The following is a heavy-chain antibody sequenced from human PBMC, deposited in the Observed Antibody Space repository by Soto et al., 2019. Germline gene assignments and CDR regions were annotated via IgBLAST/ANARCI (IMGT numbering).Heavy chain of an antibody. V-gene: IGHV3-48*01. D-gene: IGHD3-3*01. CDR1: GFRFSDYS. CDR3: ARDYNDVWSGHFDY. CDR2: ISSSSFTI. J-gene: IGHJ4*02. Sequence: EVHLVESGGRLVQPGGSLRLSCAASGFRFSDYSMNWVRQAPGRGLEWVSYISSSSFTIHYADSVEGRFAISRDNAKNSLYLQMNSLRAEDTAVYYSARDYNDVWSGHFDYWGQGALVTVSS.